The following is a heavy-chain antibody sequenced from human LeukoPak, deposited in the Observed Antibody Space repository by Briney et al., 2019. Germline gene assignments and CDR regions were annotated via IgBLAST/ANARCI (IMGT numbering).Heavy chain of an antibody. CDR1: GFTFSSYS. J-gene: IGHJ4*02. CDR2: ISNSSTYI. V-gene: IGHV3-21*01. Sequence: GGCLRLSCAASGFTFSSYSMNWVRQAPGKGLGWVSSISNSSTYIYYADSVKGRFTISRDNVKNSLYLQMNRLRAEDTDVYYCARDPPFIIGTTFFDYWGQGNLVTVSS. D-gene: IGHD1-20*01. CDR3: ARDPPFIIGTTFFDY.